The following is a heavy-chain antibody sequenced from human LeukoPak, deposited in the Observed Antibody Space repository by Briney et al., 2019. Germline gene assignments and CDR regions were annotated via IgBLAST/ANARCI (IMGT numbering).Heavy chain of an antibody. CDR1: GFTFISYS. J-gene: IGHJ4*02. CDR2: ISSSSYT. V-gene: IGHV3-21*05. CDR3: AYGDYPTF. D-gene: IGHD4-17*01. Sequence: GGSLKLSCAASGFTFISYSMNWVRQAPGKGLEWVSYISSSSYTNCADSVKGRFTISRDNAKNSLYLQMNSLRAEDTAVYYCAYGDYPTFWGQGTLVTVSS.